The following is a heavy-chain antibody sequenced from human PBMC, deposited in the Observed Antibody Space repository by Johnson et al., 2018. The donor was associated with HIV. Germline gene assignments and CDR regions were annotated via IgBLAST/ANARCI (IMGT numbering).Heavy chain of an antibody. J-gene: IGHJ3*02. CDR1: GFTFSSYG. CDR2: IYSGGST. Sequence: QVQLVESGGGVVQPGRSLRLSCAASGFTFSSYGMHWVRQAPGKGLEWVSVIYSGGSTYYADSVKGRFTISRDNSKNTLYLQMNGLKTEDTAMYYCTTMSALWFGDIHVFGDGFDIWGQGTMVTVSS. D-gene: IGHD3-10*01. V-gene: IGHV3-NL1*01. CDR3: TTMSALWFGDIHVFGDGFDI.